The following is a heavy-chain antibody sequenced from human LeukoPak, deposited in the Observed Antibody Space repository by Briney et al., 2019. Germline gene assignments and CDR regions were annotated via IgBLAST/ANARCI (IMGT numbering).Heavy chain of an antibody. J-gene: IGHJ6*02. D-gene: IGHD6-13*01. CDR1: GFTFSSYS. Sequence: GGSLRLSCAASGFTFSSYSMNWVRQAPGKGLEWVSSISSTSSYIYYADSVKGRFTISRDNAKNSLYLQMNSLRAEDTAVYYCARDLRIAAAGTNSYYYYGMDVWGQGTTVTVS. V-gene: IGHV3-21*01. CDR2: ISSTSSYI. CDR3: ARDLRIAAAGTNSYYYYGMDV.